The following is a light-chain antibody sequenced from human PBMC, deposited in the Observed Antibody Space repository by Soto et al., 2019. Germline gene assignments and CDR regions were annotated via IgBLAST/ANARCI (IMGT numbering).Light chain of an antibody. V-gene: IGKV3-11*01. CDR2: DAS. J-gene: IGKJ1*01. Sequence: EIVLTQSPATLSSSPGERATLSCRASQSVSSYLAWYQQKPGQPPRLLIYDASNRATGNPARFSGSGSGTGFRLTITSLEPVDFAVYYCQQRSNWPSTFGQGTKVDIK. CDR3: QQRSNWPST. CDR1: QSVSSY.